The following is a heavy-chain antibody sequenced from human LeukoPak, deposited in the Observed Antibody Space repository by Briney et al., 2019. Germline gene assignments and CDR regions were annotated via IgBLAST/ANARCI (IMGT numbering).Heavy chain of an antibody. CDR2: IHTSGST. CDR3: ARVGPGGQRRIIAARQTNYYYYYYMDV. D-gene: IGHD6-6*01. CDR1: DGSISNSY. J-gene: IGHJ6*03. V-gene: IGHV4-4*09. Sequence: PSETLSLTCTVSDGSISNSYWNWVRQPPGKGLEWLGYIHTSGSTNYNPSLKSRITLSIDTSKNQFSLRLTSVTAADTAVYYCARVGPGGQRRIIAARQTNYYYYYYMDVWGKGTTVTVSS.